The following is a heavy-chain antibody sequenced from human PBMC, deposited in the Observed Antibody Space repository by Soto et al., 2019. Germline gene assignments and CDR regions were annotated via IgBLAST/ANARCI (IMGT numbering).Heavy chain of an antibody. Sequence: QVHLVQSEAEVKRPGSSVTVSCKTSGGTFSSNPFSWVRQAPGQGLEWIGGIIPIFNTPNYAQSFQDRMTISSVRSTNTAYMELTSLRSDDTAVYYCARDQSAGKRRESFSYHIMDVWGQGTAVTVFS. CDR1: GGTFSSNP. V-gene: IGHV1-69*06. CDR3: ARDQSAGKRRESFSYHIMDV. CDR2: IIPIFNTP. D-gene: IGHD2-2*01. J-gene: IGHJ6*02.